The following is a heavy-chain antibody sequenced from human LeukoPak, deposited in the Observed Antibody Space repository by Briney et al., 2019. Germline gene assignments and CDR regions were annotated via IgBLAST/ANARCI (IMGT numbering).Heavy chain of an antibody. Sequence: GRFSIFRDKSKNTLYLQMNSLRTDDTAVYYCARALPTDDRYWYFDLWGRGTLVTVSS. V-gene: IGHV3-30*01. D-gene: IGHD4-17*01. CDR3: ARALPTDDRYWYFDL. J-gene: IGHJ2*01.